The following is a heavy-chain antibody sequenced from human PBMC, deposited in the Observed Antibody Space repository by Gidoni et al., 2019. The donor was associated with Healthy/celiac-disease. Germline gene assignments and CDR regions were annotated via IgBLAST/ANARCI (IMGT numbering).Heavy chain of an antibody. J-gene: IGHJ4*02. CDR3: AKFYDILTGYSSVYFDY. CDR2: ISGSGGST. V-gene: IGHV3-23*01. Sequence: EVQLLESGGGLVQPGGSLRLSCAASGFTFSSYAMSWVRQAPGKGLEWVSAISGSGGSTYYADSVKGRFTISRDNSKNTLYLQMNSLRAEDTAVYYCAKFYDILTGYSSVYFDYWGQGTLVTVSS. D-gene: IGHD3-9*01. CDR1: GFTFSSYA.